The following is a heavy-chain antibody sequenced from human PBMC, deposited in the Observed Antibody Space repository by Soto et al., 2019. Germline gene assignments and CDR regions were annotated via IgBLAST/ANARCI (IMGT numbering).Heavy chain of an antibody. Sequence: QVQLQQWGAGLLKPSETLSLTCAVYGGSFSGYYWSWIRQPPGKGLEWIGEINHSGSTNYNPSLKSRVPISVDTSKNQFSLKPGSVTAADTAVYYGASGPSMGWFDPWGQGTLVTVSA. D-gene: IGHD3-10*01. CDR1: GGSFSGYY. J-gene: IGHJ5*02. CDR3: ASGPSMGWFDP. CDR2: INHSGST. V-gene: IGHV4-34*01.